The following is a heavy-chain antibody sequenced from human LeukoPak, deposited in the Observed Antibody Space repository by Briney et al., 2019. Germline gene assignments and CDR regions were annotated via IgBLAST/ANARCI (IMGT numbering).Heavy chain of an antibody. V-gene: IGHV3-23*01. D-gene: IGHD2-21*01. CDR2: ISGSGGST. CDR1: GFTFSSYA. Sequence: GSLRLSCAASGFTFSSYAMSWVRQAPGKGLEWVSAISGSGGSTYYADSVKGRFTFSRDNSKNTLYLQMNSLRAEDTAVYYCAKDVVYCDGDCHGDWGQGTLVTVSS. CDR3: AKDVVYCDGDCHGD. J-gene: IGHJ4*02.